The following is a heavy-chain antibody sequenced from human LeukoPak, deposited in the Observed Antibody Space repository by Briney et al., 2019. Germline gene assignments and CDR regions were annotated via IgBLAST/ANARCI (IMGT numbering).Heavy chain of an antibody. CDR1: RGSISRGSYY. J-gene: IGHJ4*02. Sequence: SQTRSLTCTDSRGSISRGSYYWNWIRQPAGKGLEWIGRIYTSGSTTYNPSLKTRVTISLDTSKNHFSLKLTSVTAADTAVYHCARARVVEPFDYWGQGTLVTVSS. V-gene: IGHV4-61*02. CDR3: ARARVVEPFDY. D-gene: IGHD4-23*01. CDR2: IYTSGST.